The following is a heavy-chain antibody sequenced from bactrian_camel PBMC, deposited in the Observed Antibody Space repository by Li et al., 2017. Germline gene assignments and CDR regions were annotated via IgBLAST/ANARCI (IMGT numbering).Heavy chain of an antibody. CDR1: GYAGAIKC. CDR3: AADTYCHSIMDFSVRGVAW. D-gene: IGHD2*01. CDR2: IDSDDTT. J-gene: IGHJ4*01. Sequence: HVQLVESGGGWVQPGGSLRLTCTASGYAGAIKCGGWFRQAPGKGREGVAGIDSDDTTTYADSVKGRFTISKDNAKNTLYLQMNSLKPEDTAMYYCAADTYCHSIMDFSVRGVAWWGQGTQVTVS. V-gene: IGHV3S53*01.